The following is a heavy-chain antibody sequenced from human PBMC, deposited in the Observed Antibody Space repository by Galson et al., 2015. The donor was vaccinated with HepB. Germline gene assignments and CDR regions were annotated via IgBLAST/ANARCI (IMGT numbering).Heavy chain of an antibody. J-gene: IGHJ3*02. CDR3: ATSPWELLESRRPDAFAI. D-gene: IGHD1-26*01. Sequence: SVKVSCKVSGYTLTELSMHWVRQAPGKGLEWMGGFDPEDGETIYAQKFQGRVTMTEDTSTDTAYMELSSLRSEDTAVYYCATSPWELLESRRPDAFAIWGQGTMVTISS. CDR2: FDPEDGET. V-gene: IGHV1-24*01. CDR1: GYTLTELS.